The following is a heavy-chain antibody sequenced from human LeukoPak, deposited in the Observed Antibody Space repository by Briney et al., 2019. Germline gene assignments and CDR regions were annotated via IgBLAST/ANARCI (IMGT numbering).Heavy chain of an antibody. CDR1: GASISGSGYY. Sequence: SETLSLTCAVSGASISGSGYYLGWIRQPPGKGLEWIGNIYYTGSTYYNASLQSRVTISIDMSKNQFSLKLSSVTAADTAVYYCARAPLPDWSGYYMGYYYYYMDVWGKGTTVTVSS. D-gene: IGHD3-3*01. V-gene: IGHV4-39*07. CDR2: IYYTGST. CDR3: ARAPLPDWSGYYMGYYYYYMDV. J-gene: IGHJ6*03.